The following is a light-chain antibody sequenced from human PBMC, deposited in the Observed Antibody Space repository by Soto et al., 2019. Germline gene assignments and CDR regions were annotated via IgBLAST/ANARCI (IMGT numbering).Light chain of an antibody. CDR2: DAS. V-gene: IGKV1-5*01. CDR3: QQYNSYSPT. Sequence: DIQMTHSPSTLSASLVDIFTITCRASQSISSWLAWYQQKPGKAPKLLIYDASSLESGVPSRFSGSGSGTEFTLTISSLQPDDFATYYCQQYNSYSPTFGQGTRLEIK. J-gene: IGKJ5*01. CDR1: QSISSW.